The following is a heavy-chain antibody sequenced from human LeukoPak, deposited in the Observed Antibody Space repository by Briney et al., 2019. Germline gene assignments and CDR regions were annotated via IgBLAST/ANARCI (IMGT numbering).Heavy chain of an antibody. CDR3: AKGYGTTGTASSNWLDP. Sequence: GGSLRLSCEASGFSFPYGMSWVRQAPGKGLEWVSGITNSGENTYYADSVKGRFTISRDNSKNTLFLEMNSLRVEDTAVYYCAKGYGTTGTASSNWLDPWGQGTLVTVSS. V-gene: IGHV3-23*01. CDR2: ITNSGENT. D-gene: IGHD1-1*01. CDR1: GFSFPYG. J-gene: IGHJ5*02.